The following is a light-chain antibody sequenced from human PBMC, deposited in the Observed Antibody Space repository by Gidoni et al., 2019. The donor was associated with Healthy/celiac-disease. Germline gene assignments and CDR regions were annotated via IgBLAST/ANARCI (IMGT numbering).Light chain of an antibody. CDR1: QSVSSSY. CDR3: PLYGISPF. Sequence: EMVLTQSPGTLSVSPGERATLSCRASQSVSSSYLAWYQQQPGQAPRLRLYGATSRATGIPDRFSGSVSGTDFTLPIRRLEPEDFAVYYCPLYGISPFFGGGTKVEIK. CDR2: GAT. J-gene: IGKJ4*01. V-gene: IGKV3-20*01.